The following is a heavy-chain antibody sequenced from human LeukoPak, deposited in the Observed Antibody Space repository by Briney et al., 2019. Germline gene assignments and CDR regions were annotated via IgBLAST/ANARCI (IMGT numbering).Heavy chain of an antibody. D-gene: IGHD2-2*01. CDR1: GFTFSSYS. CDR2: ISSSSSYI. CDR3: ARDFLVGAFDI. Sequence: PGGSLRLSCAASGFTFSSYSMSWVRQAPGKGLEWVSSISSSSSYIYYADSVKGRFNISRDNAKNSLYLQMNSLRAEDSAVYYCARDFLVGAFDIWGQGTMVTVSS. V-gene: IGHV3-21*01. J-gene: IGHJ3*02.